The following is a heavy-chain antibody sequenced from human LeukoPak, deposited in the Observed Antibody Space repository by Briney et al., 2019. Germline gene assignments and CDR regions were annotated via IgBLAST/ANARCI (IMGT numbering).Heavy chain of an antibody. CDR2: IQSDGSNK. Sequence: GGSLRLSCAASGFSFSSYGMHWVRQAPGRGLEWVAFIQSDGSNKYHVDSMKGRFTISRDNSKNTLYLQMNSLRAEDTAVYYCARTWLDYFDYWGQGTLVTVSS. CDR1: GFSFSSYG. J-gene: IGHJ4*02. V-gene: IGHV3-30*02. D-gene: IGHD1-7*01. CDR3: ARTWLDYFDY.